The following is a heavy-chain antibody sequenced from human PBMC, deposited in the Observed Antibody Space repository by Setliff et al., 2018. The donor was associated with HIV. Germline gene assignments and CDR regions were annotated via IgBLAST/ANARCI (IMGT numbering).Heavy chain of an antibody. Sequence: PSETLSLTCSVSAGSISSGDYYWGWIRQPPGKALEWIGNIFYNCITSYSPSLKSRLVISVDTSKNQFSLKLTSVTAADTAVYYCAREGRGWAVGGTWGQGILVTVSS. CDR3: AREGRGWAVGGT. J-gene: IGHJ5*02. D-gene: IGHD6-19*01. CDR1: AGSISSGDYY. V-gene: IGHV4-30-4*08. CDR2: IFYNCIT.